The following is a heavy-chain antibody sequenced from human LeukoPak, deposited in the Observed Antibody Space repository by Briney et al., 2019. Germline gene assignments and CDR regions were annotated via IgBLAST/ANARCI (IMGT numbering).Heavy chain of an antibody. CDR2: IYYNVGT. CDR3: ARDDSYGSGSSSYTPDYFHAMDV. Sequence: SETLSLTCSVSGDSISSLSYYWGWIRQPPGKGLEWIGSIYYNVGTYYSPSLKSRATISIDTSKNQFSLKLSSVTAADTAVYYCARDDSYGSGSSSYTPDYFHAMDVWGQGTTVIVSS. D-gene: IGHD3-10*01. CDR1: GDSISSLSYY. J-gene: IGHJ6*02. V-gene: IGHV4-39*07.